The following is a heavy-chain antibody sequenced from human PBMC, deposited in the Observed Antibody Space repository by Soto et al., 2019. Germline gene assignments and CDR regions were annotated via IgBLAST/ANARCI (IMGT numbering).Heavy chain of an antibody. J-gene: IGHJ5*02. Sequence: EVQLVESGGGLVQPGGSLRLSCAASGFAFRSYWMHWVRQVPGKGLVWVSRINNDETTTNYADSVKGRFTISRDNAENTLYLQMNSLRVEDTAVYYCASGVVGGVIVHWGQGTLVTVCS. D-gene: IGHD3-16*01. V-gene: IGHV3-74*01. CDR1: GFAFRSYW. CDR2: INNDETTT. CDR3: ASGVVGGVIVH.